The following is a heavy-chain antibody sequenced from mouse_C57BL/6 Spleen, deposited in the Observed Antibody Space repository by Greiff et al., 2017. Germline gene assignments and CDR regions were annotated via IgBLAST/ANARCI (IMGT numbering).Heavy chain of an antibody. J-gene: IGHJ2*01. CDR1: GYAFSSSW. Sequence: VQLQQSGPELVKPGASVKISCKASGYAFSSSWMNWVKQRPGKGLEWIGRIYPGDGDTNYNGKFKGKATLTADKSSSTAYMQLSSLTSEDSAVYFCARNYYGSSYSRDYWGQGTTLTVSS. D-gene: IGHD1-1*01. V-gene: IGHV1-82*01. CDR3: ARNYYGSSYSRDY. CDR2: IYPGDGDT.